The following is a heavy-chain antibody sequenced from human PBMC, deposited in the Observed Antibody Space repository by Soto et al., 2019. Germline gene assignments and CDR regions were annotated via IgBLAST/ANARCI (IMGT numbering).Heavy chain of an antibody. V-gene: IGHV6-1*01. CDR1: GDSVSSNSAA. D-gene: IGHD1-1*01. Sequence: SQTLSLPCAISGDSVSSNSAAWNWIRQSPSRGLEWLGRTYYRSKWYNDYAVSVKSRITINPDTSKNHFSLQLNSVTPEDTAVYYCARDGPGGTGTTIDDAFDIWGQGTMVTVSS. J-gene: IGHJ3*02. CDR2: TYYRSKWYN. CDR3: ARDGPGGTGTTIDDAFDI.